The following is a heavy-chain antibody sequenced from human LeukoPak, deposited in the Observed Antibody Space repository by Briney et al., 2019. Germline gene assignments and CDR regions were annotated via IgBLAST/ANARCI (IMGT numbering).Heavy chain of an antibody. J-gene: IGHJ4*02. V-gene: IGHV3-23*01. Sequence: RPGGSLRLSCAASGFTFSSYAMTWARQAPVKGLEWVSTISGDGTRTYYADSVKGRFTISRDNSKNTLNLEMSSLRVEDTAIYYCAKWPEGAMDYFDYWGQGTLVTVSS. CDR3: AKWPEGAMDYFDY. CDR1: GFTFSSYA. CDR2: ISGDGTRT. D-gene: IGHD3-16*01.